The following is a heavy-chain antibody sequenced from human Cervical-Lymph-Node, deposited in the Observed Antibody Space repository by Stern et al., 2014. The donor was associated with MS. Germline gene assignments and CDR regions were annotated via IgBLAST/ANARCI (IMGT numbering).Heavy chain of an antibody. Sequence: QVQLQESGPGLVKPSETLSLTCTVSGDSINSGDFHWSWVRQSPGKGLEWIGYIYYSGRNYNNPSLKSRVTMSIDTSTNQFSLNVTSVTAADTALYVKTGAYFWGQGTQVTVSS. CDR1: GDSINSGDFH. V-gene: IGHV4-30-4*03. CDR2: IYYSGRN. J-gene: IGHJ4*02. CDR3: TGAYF.